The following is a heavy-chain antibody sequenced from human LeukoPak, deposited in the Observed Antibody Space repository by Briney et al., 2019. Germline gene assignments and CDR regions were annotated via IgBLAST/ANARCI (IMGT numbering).Heavy chain of an antibody. CDR2: INHSGST. D-gene: IGHD6-6*01. Sequence: SETLSLTCAVYGGSFSGYYWSWIRQPPGKGLEWIGEINHSGSTNYNPSLKSRVTISVDTSKNQFSLKLSSVTAADTAVYYCARGPGAARLFDYWGQGTLVTVSS. V-gene: IGHV4-34*01. CDR1: GGSFSGYY. CDR3: ARGPGAARLFDY. J-gene: IGHJ4*02.